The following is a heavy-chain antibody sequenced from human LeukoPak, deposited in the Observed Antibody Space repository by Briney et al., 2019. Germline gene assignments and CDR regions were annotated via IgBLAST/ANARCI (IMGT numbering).Heavy chain of an antibody. CDR3: ARVGSGTTNRMES. CDR1: GYTFTGYY. CDR2: ISPNSGGT. V-gene: IGHV1-2*02. J-gene: IGHJ5*02. Sequence: ASVKVSCKASGYTFTGYYMHWVRQAPGQGLEWMGWISPNSGGTNYAQEFQGRVTMTRDTSISTAYMELSRLTSDDTAVYYCARVGSGTTNRMESWGQGTLVTVSS. D-gene: IGHD1-7*01.